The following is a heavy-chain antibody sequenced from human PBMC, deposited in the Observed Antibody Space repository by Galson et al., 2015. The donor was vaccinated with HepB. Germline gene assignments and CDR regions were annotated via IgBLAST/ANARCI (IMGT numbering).Heavy chain of an antibody. CDR1: GFTVSSNY. Sequence: SLRLSCAASGFTVSSNYMSWVRQAPGKGLEWVSVIYSGGSTYYADSVKGRFTISRDNSKNTLYLQMNSLRAEDTAVYYCAREATMVRGVIITPLYYFDYWGQGTLVTVSS. J-gene: IGHJ4*02. CDR3: AREATMVRGVIITPLYYFDY. V-gene: IGHV3-66*01. D-gene: IGHD3-10*01. CDR2: IYSGGST.